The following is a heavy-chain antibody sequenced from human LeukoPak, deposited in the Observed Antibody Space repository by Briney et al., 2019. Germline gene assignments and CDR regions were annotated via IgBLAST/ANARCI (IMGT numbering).Heavy chain of an antibody. J-gene: IGHJ4*02. CDR3: AKYQSTVTAIFDD. CDR2: ISDGGIST. CDR1: GFTFNNYA. D-gene: IGHD4-17*01. Sequence: PGGSLRLSCAASGFTFNNYAMSWVRQAPGKRLEWVSSISDGGISTYYADSVRGRFSISRDNSKNTLSLQMNILSAEDTAMYYCAKYQSTVTAIFDDWGQGTLVTVSS. V-gene: IGHV3-23*01.